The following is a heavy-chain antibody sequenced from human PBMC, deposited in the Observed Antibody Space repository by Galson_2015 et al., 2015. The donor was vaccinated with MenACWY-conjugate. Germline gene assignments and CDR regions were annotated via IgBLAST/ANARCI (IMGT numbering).Heavy chain of an antibody. CDR3: ARQGGELDFDY. CDR1: GGSISSYY. D-gene: IGHD3-16*01. V-gene: IGHV4-59*08. CDR2: IYYSGST. Sequence: ETLSLTCPVSGGSISSYYWSWIRQPPGKGLEWIGYIYYSGSTNYNPSLKSRVTISVDTSKNQFSLKLSSVTAADTAVYYCARQGGELDFDYWGQGTLGTVSS. J-gene: IGHJ4*02.